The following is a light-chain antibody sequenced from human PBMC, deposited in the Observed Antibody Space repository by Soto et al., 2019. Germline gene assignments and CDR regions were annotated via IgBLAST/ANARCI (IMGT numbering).Light chain of an antibody. J-gene: IGLJ3*02. CDR2: GNS. CDR1: SSNIGAGYD. CDR3: QSYDSSLSGWV. Sequence: QSVLTQPPSVSGAPGQRVTISCTGSSSNIGAGYDGHWYQQLPGTAPKLLIYGNSNRPSGVPDRFSGSKSVTSASLAIAGLQAEDEADYYCQSYDSSLSGWVFGGGTKLTVL. V-gene: IGLV1-40*01.